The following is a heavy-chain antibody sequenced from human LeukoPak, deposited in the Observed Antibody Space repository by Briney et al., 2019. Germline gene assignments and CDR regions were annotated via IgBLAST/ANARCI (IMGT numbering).Heavy chain of an antibody. CDR1: GGTFSSYA. V-gene: IGHV7-4-1*02. CDR2: INTNTGNP. D-gene: IGHD6-19*01. Sequence: AASVKVSCKASGGTFSSYAISWVRQAPGQGLEWMGWINTNTGNPTYAQGFTGRFVFSLDTSVSTAYLQISSLKAEDTAVYYCAIPRYSSGYPFDYWGQGTLVTVSS. CDR3: AIPRYSSGYPFDY. J-gene: IGHJ4*02.